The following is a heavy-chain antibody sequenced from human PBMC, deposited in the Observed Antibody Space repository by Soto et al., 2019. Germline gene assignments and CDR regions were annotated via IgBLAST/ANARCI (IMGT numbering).Heavy chain of an antibody. J-gene: IGHJ5*02. D-gene: IGHD6-13*01. CDR1: GGSISSYY. Sequence: SETLSLTCTVSGGSISSYYWSWIRQPPGKGLEWIGYISYSGTTNYNPSLKSRVTTSVDTSKKQFSLKLRFVTAADTAVYYCARGYGVAAADANWFDLWGQGTLVTVSS. V-gene: IGHV4-59*01. CDR2: ISYSGTT. CDR3: ARGYGVAAADANWFDL.